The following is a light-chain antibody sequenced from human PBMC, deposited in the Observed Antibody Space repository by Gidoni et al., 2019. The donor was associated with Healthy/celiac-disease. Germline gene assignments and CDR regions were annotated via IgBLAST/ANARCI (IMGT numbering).Light chain of an antibody. V-gene: IGLV2-23*02. CDR2: EVS. CDR1: SSDVGSYNL. J-gene: IGLJ2*01. Sequence: QSALTQPASVSGSPGQSITFSCTGTSSDVGSYNLVSWYQQHPGKAPKLMIYEVSKRPSGVSNRFSGSKSGNTASLTISGLQAEDEADYYCCSYAGSSTFYVVFGGGTKLTVL. CDR3: CSYAGSSTFYVV.